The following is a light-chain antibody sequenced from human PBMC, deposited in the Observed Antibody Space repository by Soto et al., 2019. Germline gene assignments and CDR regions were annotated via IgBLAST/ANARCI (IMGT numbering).Light chain of an antibody. V-gene: IGKV1-5*01. Sequence: DLQMTQSPSTLSVSVGDRVTITCRASQTISSWLAWYQQKPGKAPKLLIYDASSLERGVPSRFSGSGSGTEFTLTISSLQPEDFATYSCQQSYSTTWTFGQGTKVDIK. CDR2: DAS. CDR1: QTISSW. CDR3: QQSYSTTWT. J-gene: IGKJ1*01.